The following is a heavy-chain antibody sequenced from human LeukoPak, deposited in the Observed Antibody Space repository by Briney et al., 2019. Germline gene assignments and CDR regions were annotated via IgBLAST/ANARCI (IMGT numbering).Heavy chain of an antibody. Sequence: GSLRLSCAASGFTFSSYWMHWVRQAPGKGLVWVSRINSDGSSTSYADSVKGRFTISRGNAMNTLYLQMSSLRAEDTAVYYCAMVRGYYYHGLDVWGQGTTVTVSS. J-gene: IGHJ6*02. D-gene: IGHD3-10*01. CDR2: INSDGSST. V-gene: IGHV3-74*01. CDR1: GFTFSSYW. CDR3: AMVRGYYYHGLDV.